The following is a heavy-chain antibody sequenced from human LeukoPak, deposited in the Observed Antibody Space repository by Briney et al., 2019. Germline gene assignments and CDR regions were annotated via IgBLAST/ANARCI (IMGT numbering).Heavy chain of an antibody. CDR2: INGNGGT. J-gene: IGHJ5*02. V-gene: IGHV4-4*07. CDR1: NGSIGFYF. CDR3: VRDELRTTWSLSWDP. D-gene: IGHD3-3*01. Sequence: SETLSLTCTVSNGSIGFYFWSWIRQPAGKGLEWIGRINGNGGTNYNPSLKSRVTMSVDTSKSQFSLKLTSVTAADTSVYYCVRDELRTTWSLSWDPWGQGILVTVAS.